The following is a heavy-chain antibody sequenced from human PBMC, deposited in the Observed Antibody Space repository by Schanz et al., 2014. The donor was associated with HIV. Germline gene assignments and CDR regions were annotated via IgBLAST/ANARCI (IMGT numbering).Heavy chain of an antibody. CDR2: INQDKSDK. Sequence: EVQLVESGGGLVQPGKSLRLSCAASGFAFSSSWMHWVRQTPGKGLEWVAHINQDKSDKRYLYSVRGRFTVSRDNTKNSLFLQLNSLTPDDTAMYYCARGFHFKTRDFDFDKWGRGTLVTVSS. CDR1: GFAFSSSW. D-gene: IGHD2-21*01. J-gene: IGHJ4*02. CDR3: ARGFHFKTRDFDFDK. V-gene: IGHV3-7*03.